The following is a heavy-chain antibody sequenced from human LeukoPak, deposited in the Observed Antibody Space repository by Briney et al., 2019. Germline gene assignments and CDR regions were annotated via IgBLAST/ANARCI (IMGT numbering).Heavy chain of an antibody. CDR3: ATDLMSGVDIDIVVVPGVAFDI. Sequence: ASVKVSCKVSGYTLTELSMHWVRQAPGKRLEWMGGFDPEDGETIYAQKFQGRVTMTEDTSTDTAYMELSSLRSEDTAVYYCATDLMSGVDIDIVVVPGVAFDIWGQGTMVTVSS. V-gene: IGHV1-24*01. J-gene: IGHJ3*02. D-gene: IGHD2-2*01. CDR1: GYTLTELS. CDR2: FDPEDGET.